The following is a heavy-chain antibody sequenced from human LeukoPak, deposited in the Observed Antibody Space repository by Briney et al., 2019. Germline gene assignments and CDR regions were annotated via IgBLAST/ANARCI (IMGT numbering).Heavy chain of an antibody. CDR1: GGTFSSYA. V-gene: IGHV1-69*13. Sequence: GASVKVSCKASGGTFSSYAISWVRQAPGQGLEWMGGIIPIFGTANYAQKFQGRVTITADESTSTAYMELSSLRSEDTAVYYCARDLGERGSYGMDVWGQGTTVTVSS. D-gene: IGHD3-10*01. CDR2: IIPIFGTA. CDR3: ARDLGERGSYGMDV. J-gene: IGHJ6*02.